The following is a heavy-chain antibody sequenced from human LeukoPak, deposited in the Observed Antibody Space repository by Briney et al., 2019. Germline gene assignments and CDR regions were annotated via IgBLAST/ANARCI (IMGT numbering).Heavy chain of an antibody. Sequence: GGSLRLSCAASGFTFNNAWMSWVRQAPGKGLEWVGRIRSKSDGGTTEYAAPVKGRFTISRDDAKNTVYLQMNSLKTEDTVVYYCTTDFGQGYWGQGTLVTVSS. D-gene: IGHD3-10*01. J-gene: IGHJ4*02. CDR3: TTDFGQGY. V-gene: IGHV3-15*01. CDR1: GFTFNNAW. CDR2: IRSKSDGGTT.